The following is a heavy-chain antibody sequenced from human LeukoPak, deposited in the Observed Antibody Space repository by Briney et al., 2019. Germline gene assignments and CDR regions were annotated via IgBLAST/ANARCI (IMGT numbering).Heavy chain of an antibody. CDR3: ARARFWSGYCRFDP. Sequence: SETLSLTCTVSGGSISSHYWSWIRQPPGKGLEWIGYIYYSGSTNYNPSLKSRVTISVDTSKNQFSLKLSSVTAADTAVYYCARARFWSGYCRFDPRGQGTLVTVSS. V-gene: IGHV4-59*11. J-gene: IGHJ5*02. CDR2: IYYSGST. D-gene: IGHD3-3*01. CDR1: GGSISSHY.